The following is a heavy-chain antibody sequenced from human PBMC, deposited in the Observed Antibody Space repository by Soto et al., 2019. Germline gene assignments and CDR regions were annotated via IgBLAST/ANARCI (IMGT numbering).Heavy chain of an antibody. CDR2: IKGDGSSM. V-gene: IGHV3-74*01. CDR1: GFTFSSYW. CDR3: GRGIRNYYGVDV. J-gene: IGHJ6*02. D-gene: IGHD5-18*01. Sequence: EVQLVESGGGLVQPGGSLRLSCAASGFTFSSYWMHWVRQVPGKGLVWVSRIKGDGSSMNYADSVKGRFTISRDNAKNTLYVQMNSLTAEGTAAYYCGRGIRNYYGVDVWGQGTTVTFSS.